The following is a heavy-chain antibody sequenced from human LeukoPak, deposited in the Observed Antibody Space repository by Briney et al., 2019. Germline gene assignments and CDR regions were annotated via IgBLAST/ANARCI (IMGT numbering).Heavy chain of an antibody. Sequence: PSETLSLTCSVSGGSIGTYYWSWIRQPPGKGLEWIGYIYYSGSTYYNPSLKSRVTISVDTSKNQFSLKLSSVTAADTAVYYCARGSLAATYYYFDYWGQGTLVTVSS. CDR1: GGSIGTYY. D-gene: IGHD2-15*01. V-gene: IGHV4-59*12. CDR2: IYYSGST. CDR3: ARGSLAATYYYFDY. J-gene: IGHJ4*02.